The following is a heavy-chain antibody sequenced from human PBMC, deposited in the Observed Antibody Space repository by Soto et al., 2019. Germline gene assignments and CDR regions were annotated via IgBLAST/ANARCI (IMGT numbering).Heavy chain of an antibody. J-gene: IGHJ4*02. CDR1: DGSISSRCYY. D-gene: IGHD1-7*01. Sequence: PSETLSLTCTVSDGSISSRCYYRTWIRQSSGKGLEWIGSIYYSGSTYYNPSLKSRVTISVDTSKNQFSLKLSSVTAADTAVYYCASQNWNYGEYYFDYWGQGTLVTVSS. CDR2: IYYSGST. V-gene: IGHV4-39*01. CDR3: ASQNWNYGEYYFDY.